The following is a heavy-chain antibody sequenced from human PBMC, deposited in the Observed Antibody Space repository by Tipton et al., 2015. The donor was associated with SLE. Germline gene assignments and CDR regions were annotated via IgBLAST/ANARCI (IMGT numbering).Heavy chain of an antibody. CDR3: ARDPWEWSKYSGMDV. D-gene: IGHD1-26*01. CDR2: ISGYNGDT. CDR1: GYLFNGYG. V-gene: IGHV1-18*01. Sequence: QVQLVQSGAEVKKPGASVKVSCKASGYLFNGYGISWVRQAPGQGLEWMGWISGYNGDTNYAQKLQGRVTMTTGTSTSTAYMELRSLRSDDTAIYYCARDPWEWSKYSGMDVWGQGTTVTVSS. J-gene: IGHJ6*02.